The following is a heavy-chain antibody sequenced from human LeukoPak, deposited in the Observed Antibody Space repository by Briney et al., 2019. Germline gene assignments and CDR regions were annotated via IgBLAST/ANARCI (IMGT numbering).Heavy chain of an antibody. Sequence: GGSLRLSCAASGLTFHNTWMHWIRQAPGKGLVWVSRILNDGITTTYADSVKGRFTISRDNAKNTLYLQMNSLRADDTAVYYCAADGEYAFLVWGQGTMVTVSS. D-gene: IGHD2/OR15-2a*01. J-gene: IGHJ3*01. CDR2: ILNDGITT. V-gene: IGHV3-74*01. CDR1: GLTFHNTW. CDR3: AADGEYAFLV.